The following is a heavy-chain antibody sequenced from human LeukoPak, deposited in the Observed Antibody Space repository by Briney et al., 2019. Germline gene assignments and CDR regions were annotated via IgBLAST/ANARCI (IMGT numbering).Heavy chain of an antibody. Sequence: PGGSLRPSCAASGFTFSSYGMHWVRQAPGKGLEWVAFIRYDGSNKYYADSVKGRFTISRDNSKSTLYLQMNSLRAEDTAVYYCARDDQQLVPFDYWGQGTLVTVSS. CDR3: ARDDQQLVPFDY. CDR2: IRYDGSNK. CDR1: GFTFSSYG. D-gene: IGHD6-13*01. J-gene: IGHJ4*02. V-gene: IGHV3-30*02.